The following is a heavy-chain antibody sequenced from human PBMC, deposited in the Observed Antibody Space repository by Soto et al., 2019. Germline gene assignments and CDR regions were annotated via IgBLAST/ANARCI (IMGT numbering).Heavy chain of an antibody. CDR3: AREGGSSSWRALYWYFDL. CDR1: GFTFSSYA. Sequence: QVQLVESGGGVVQPGRSLRLSCAASGFTFSSYAMHWVRQAPGKGLEWVAVISYDGSNKYYADSVKGRFTISRDNSKNTLYLQMNSLRAEDTAVYYCAREGGSSSWRALYWYFDLWGRGTLVTVSS. D-gene: IGHD6-13*01. CDR2: ISYDGSNK. V-gene: IGHV3-30-3*01. J-gene: IGHJ2*01.